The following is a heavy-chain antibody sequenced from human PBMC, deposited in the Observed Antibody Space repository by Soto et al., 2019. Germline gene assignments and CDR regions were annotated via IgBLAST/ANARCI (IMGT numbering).Heavy chain of an antibody. D-gene: IGHD4-4*01. V-gene: IGHV3-23*01. CDR2: IGGGDD. CDR3: AKDRQDHNYVWDPFDT. Sequence: PGGSLRLSCAASGFTFDIFAMNWVRQAPGKGLEWVAGIGGGDDHYADSVKGRFTVPRDNSKSMVFLLMTSLRAEDTATYYCAKDRQDHNYVWDPFDTWGQGTVVTVSS. CDR1: GFTFDIFA. J-gene: IGHJ3*02.